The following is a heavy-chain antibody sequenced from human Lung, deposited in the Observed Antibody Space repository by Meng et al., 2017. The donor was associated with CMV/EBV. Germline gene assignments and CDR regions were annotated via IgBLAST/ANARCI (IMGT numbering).Heavy chain of an antibody. CDR2: IYYSGGT. CDR1: GFTVSGNY. J-gene: IGHJ4*01. CDR3: ARDFDY. Sequence: ESLKISCAASGFTVSGNYMSWVRQAPGRGLEWVSIIYYSGGTDYAESVKRRFTTSRDSYTNTMYLQMNSRRVEDTAVYYCARDFDYWGHGTLVHVAS. V-gene: IGHV3-53*01.